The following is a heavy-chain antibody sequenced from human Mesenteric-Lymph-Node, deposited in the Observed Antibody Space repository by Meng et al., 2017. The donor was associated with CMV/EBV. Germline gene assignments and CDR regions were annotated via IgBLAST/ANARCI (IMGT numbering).Heavy chain of an antibody. V-gene: IGHV4-39*01. CDR3: ARRQGTNWFDP. Sequence: SETLSLTCTVCGGSISSYYWGWIRQPPGKGLEWIGSIYYSGSTYYNPSLKSRVTISVDTSKNQFSLKLSSVTAADTAVYYCARRQGTNWFDPWGQGTLVTVSS. CDR1: GGSISSYY. CDR2: IYYSGST. J-gene: IGHJ5*02.